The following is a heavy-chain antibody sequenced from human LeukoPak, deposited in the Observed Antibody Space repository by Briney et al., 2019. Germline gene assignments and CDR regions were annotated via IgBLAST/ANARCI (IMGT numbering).Heavy chain of an antibody. D-gene: IGHD3-9*01. V-gene: IGHV3-30*14. CDR1: GFTFSEQY. J-gene: IGHJ5*02. CDR3: ARESYDILTGYSWFDP. Sequence: GGSLRLSCAASGFTFSEQYIDWVRQAPGKGLEWVAVISYDGSNKYYADSVKGRFTISRDNSKNTLYLQMGSLRAEDMAVYYCARESYDILTGYSWFDPWGQGTLVTVSS. CDR2: ISYDGSNK.